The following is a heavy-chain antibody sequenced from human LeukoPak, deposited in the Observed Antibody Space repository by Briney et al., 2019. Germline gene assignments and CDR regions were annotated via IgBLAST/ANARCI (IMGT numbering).Heavy chain of an antibody. D-gene: IGHD4-17*01. CDR3: ARDRDPTVPSFDY. Sequence: PGGSLRLSCAASGFTFSSYAMHWVRQAPGKGLEWVAVISYDGSNKYYADSVKGRFTNSRDNSKNTLYLQMNSLRAEDTAVYYCARDRDPTVPSFDYWGQGTLVTVSS. J-gene: IGHJ4*02. V-gene: IGHV3-30*04. CDR2: ISYDGSNK. CDR1: GFTFSSYA.